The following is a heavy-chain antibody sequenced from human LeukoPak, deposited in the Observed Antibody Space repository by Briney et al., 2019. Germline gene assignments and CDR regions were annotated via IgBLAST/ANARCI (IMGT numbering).Heavy chain of an antibody. CDR3: ARDLRDGYNSDAFDT. Sequence: SETLSLTCTVSGASISSYDWSWIRQPPGKGLEWIGYIYYNGNTNFNPSLKSRVTISVDTSKNQFSLKLTSVTAADTAVYYCARDLRDGYNSDAFDTWGQGTMVTVSS. CDR2: IYYNGNT. J-gene: IGHJ3*02. D-gene: IGHD5-24*01. V-gene: IGHV4-59*01. CDR1: GASISSYD.